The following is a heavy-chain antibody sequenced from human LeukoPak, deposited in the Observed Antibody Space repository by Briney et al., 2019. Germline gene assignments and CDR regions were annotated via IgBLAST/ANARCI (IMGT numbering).Heavy chain of an antibody. CDR2: IYYSGST. D-gene: IGHD2-2*01. J-gene: IGHJ5*02. V-gene: IGHV4-39*01. CDR3: ARHSLRAVVPAARYNWFDP. CDR1: GGSISSSSYY. Sequence: SETLSLTCTVSGGSISSSSYYWGWIRQPPGKGLEWIGSIYYSGSTYYNPSLKSRVTISVDTSKNQFSLKLSSVTAADTAVYYRARHSLRAVVPAARYNWFDPWGQGTLVTVSS.